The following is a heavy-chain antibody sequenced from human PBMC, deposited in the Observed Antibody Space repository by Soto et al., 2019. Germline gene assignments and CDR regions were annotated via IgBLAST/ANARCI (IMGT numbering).Heavy chain of an antibody. D-gene: IGHD3-22*01. J-gene: IGHJ4*02. CDR3: ARHGGSQFVSSGYNYDLDY. CDR1: GYNFRNNW. Sequence: GEYLKISCKGSGYNFRNNWITWVRQMPGKGLEWMGRIDLTDSYTSYSPPFQGHVSFSADKSINTAYLQWSSLRASDTAVYYCARHGGSQFVSSGYNYDLDYWGQGTSVTVSS. CDR2: IDLTDSYT. V-gene: IGHV5-10-1*01.